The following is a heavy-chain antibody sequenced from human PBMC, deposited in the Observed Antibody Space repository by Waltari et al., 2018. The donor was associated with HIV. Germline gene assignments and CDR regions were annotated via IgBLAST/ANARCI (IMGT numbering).Heavy chain of an antibody. CDR1: GGSINSHY. Sequence: QVQLQESGPGLVKPSETLSLTCTVSGGSINSHYWSWIRQPPGQGLEWIGYIYYTGRTNYIPSLESRVTISVDTSRTQFSLKLSSVTAADTAVYYCARGGALAVTLDPWGQGTLVTVSS. V-gene: IGHV4-59*11. J-gene: IGHJ5*02. D-gene: IGHD6-19*01. CDR2: IYYTGRT. CDR3: ARGGALAVTLDP.